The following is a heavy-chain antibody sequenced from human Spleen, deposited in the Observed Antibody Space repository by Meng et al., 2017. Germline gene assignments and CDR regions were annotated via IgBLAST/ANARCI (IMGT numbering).Heavy chain of an antibody. J-gene: IGHJ4*02. CDR3: ARATLLGPRFCSGGSCYLDY. D-gene: IGHD2-15*01. Sequence: VQVVQCGGEVKKPGSSVKVSCKASGGTFSSYAISWVRQAPGQGLEWMGGIIPIFGTANYAQKFQGRVTITADKSTSTAYMELSSLRSEDTAVYYCARATLLGPRFCSGGSCYLDYWGQGTLVTVSS. CDR2: IIPIFGTA. CDR1: GGTFSSYA. V-gene: IGHV1-69*06.